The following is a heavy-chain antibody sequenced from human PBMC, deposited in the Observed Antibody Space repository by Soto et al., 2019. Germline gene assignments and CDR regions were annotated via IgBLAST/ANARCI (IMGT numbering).Heavy chain of an antibody. V-gene: IGHV1-2*04. Sequence: GASVKVSCKASGYTFTGYYMHWVRQAPGQGLEWMGWINPNSGGTNYAQKFQGWVTMTRDTSISTAYMELSRLRSDDTAVYYCARARGYSGYEVSLGAFDIWGQGTMVTVSS. CDR1: GYTFTGYY. J-gene: IGHJ3*02. CDR3: ARARGYSGYEVSLGAFDI. D-gene: IGHD5-12*01. CDR2: INPNSGGT.